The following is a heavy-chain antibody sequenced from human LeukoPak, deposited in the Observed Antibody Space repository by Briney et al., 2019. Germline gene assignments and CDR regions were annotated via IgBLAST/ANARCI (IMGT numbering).Heavy chain of an antibody. V-gene: IGHV3-23*01. CDR3: ARDRAAFDS. CDR1: GFTFSSFR. Sequence: GGSLRLSCAASGFTFSSFRMSWVRQAPGKGLQWVSGITGRGGNTYYADSVEGRFTISRDNSKNTLSLQMDSLRAEDTAIYYCARDRAAFDSWGQGTLVTVSS. J-gene: IGHJ4*02. D-gene: IGHD6-25*01. CDR2: ITGRGGNT.